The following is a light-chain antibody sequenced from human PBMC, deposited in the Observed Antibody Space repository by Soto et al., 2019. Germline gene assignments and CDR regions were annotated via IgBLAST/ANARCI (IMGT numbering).Light chain of an antibody. V-gene: IGKV2-28*01. CDR2: LGS. CDR3: MQALQRPRT. CDR1: QSLLHRARYNY. Sequence: DIVLTQSPLSLPVTPGEPASISCRSGQSLLHRARYNYLDWYLQKPGQSPQLLIYLGSNRASGVPDRFSGSASGTNFTLEISRVEAEDFGVYYCMQALQRPRTFGRGTKLEIK. J-gene: IGKJ1*01.